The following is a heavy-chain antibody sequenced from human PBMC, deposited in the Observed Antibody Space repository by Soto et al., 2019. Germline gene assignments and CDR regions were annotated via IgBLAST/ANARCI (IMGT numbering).Heavy chain of an antibody. CDR3: ARGVYKLYYDFWSGYYAFDY. CDR1: GYTFTSYY. Sequence: ASVKVSCKASGYTFTSYYMHWVRQAPGQGLEWIGIINPSGGSTSYAQKFQGRVTMTRDTSTSTVYMELSSLRSEDTAVYYCARGVYKLYYDFWSGYYAFDYWGQGTLVTVSS. V-gene: IGHV1-46*03. D-gene: IGHD3-3*01. J-gene: IGHJ4*02. CDR2: INPSGGST.